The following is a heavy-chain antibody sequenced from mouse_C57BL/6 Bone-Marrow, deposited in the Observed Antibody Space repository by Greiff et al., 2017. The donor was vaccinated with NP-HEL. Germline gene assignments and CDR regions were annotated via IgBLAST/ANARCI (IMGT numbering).Heavy chain of an antibody. D-gene: IGHD2-5*01. J-gene: IGHJ4*01. Sequence: EVQRVESGAGLVQPGESLKLSCESNEYEFPSHDMSWVRKTPEKRLELVAAINRDGGSTYYPDTMERRFIISRDNTKKTLYLQMSSLRSEDTALDYCARYSNYYAMDYWGQGTSVTVSS. V-gene: IGHV5-2*01. CDR2: INRDGGST. CDR1: EYEFPSHD. CDR3: ARYSNYYAMDY.